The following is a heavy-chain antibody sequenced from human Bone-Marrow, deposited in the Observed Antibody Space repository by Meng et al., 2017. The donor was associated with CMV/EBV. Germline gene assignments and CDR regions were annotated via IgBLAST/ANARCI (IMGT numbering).Heavy chain of an antibody. V-gene: IGHV1-69*05. CDR1: GGTFSSYA. CDR3: ASGEDCSSTSCKEAFYYYGMDV. J-gene: IGHJ6*02. Sequence: SVKVSCKASGGTFSSYAISWVRQAPGQGLEWMGGIIPIFGTANYAQKFQGGVTITTDESTSTAYMELSSLRSEDTAVYYCASGEDCSSTSCKEAFYYYGMDVWGQGTTVTVSS. D-gene: IGHD2-2*01. CDR2: IIPIFGTA.